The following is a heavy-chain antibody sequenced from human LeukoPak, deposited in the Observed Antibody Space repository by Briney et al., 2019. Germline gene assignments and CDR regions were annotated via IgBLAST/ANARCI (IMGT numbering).Heavy chain of an antibody. D-gene: IGHD6-19*01. V-gene: IGHV3-30*04. CDR1: GFTFSSYV. J-gene: IGHJ4*02. CDR2: ISNDGSDK. Sequence: PGRSLRLSCAASGFTFSSYVMHWVRQAPGKGLECVAVISNDGSDKYYADSVKGRFTISRDSSKNTLYLQMNSLRAEDTALYYCARDGGYSRGWTYGAGDYWGQGTLVTVSS. CDR3: ARDGGYSRGWTYGAGDY.